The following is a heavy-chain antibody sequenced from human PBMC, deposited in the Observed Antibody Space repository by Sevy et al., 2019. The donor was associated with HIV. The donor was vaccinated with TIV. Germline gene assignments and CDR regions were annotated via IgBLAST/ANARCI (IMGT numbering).Heavy chain of an antibody. V-gene: IGHV3-21*04. Sequence: GGSLRLSCAVSGFTFSSYSMNWVRQAPGKGLEWVSSISSSSNYIYYADSVKGRFTISRDNSKNTLYLQMNSLRAEDTAVYYCAKQEQWLAGSYYFDYWGQGTLVTVSS. CDR3: AKQEQWLAGSYYFDY. CDR2: ISSSSNYI. J-gene: IGHJ4*02. D-gene: IGHD6-19*01. CDR1: GFTFSSYS.